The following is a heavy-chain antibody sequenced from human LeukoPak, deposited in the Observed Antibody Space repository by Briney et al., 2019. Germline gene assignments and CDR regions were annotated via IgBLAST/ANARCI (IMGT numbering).Heavy chain of an antibody. CDR2: INHSGST. D-gene: IGHD2-15*01. CDR1: GGSFSGYY. J-gene: IGHJ4*02. CDR3: ARGKILKVEDIVVGVAPRFDY. Sequence: SETLSLTCAVYGGSFSGYYWSWIRQPPGKGLEWIGEINHSGSTNYNPSLKSRVTISVDTSKNQFSLKLSSVTAADTAVYYGARGKILKVEDIVVGVAPRFDYWGKETLFTVSS. V-gene: IGHV4-34*01.